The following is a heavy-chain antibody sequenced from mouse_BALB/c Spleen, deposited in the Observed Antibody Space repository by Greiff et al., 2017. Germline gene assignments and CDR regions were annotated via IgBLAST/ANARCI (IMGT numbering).Heavy chain of an antibody. CDR1: GDSITSGY. V-gene: IGHV3-8*02. CDR2: ISYSGST. J-gene: IGHJ2*01. D-gene: IGHD1-1*01. Sequence: EVKLVESGPSLVKPSQTLSLTCSVTGDSITSGYWNWIRKFPGNKLEYMGYISYSGSTYYNPSLKSRISITRDTSKNQYYLQLNSVTTEDTATYYCARSSIYYYGSSLDYWGQGTTLTVSS. CDR3: ARSSIYYYGSSLDY.